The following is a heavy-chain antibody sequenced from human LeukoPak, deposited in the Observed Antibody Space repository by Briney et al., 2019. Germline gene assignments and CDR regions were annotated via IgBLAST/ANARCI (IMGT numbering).Heavy chain of an antibody. V-gene: IGHV3-66*01. CDR3: AREATAGYSSSWYSYYYYYMDV. CDR1: EFSVGSNY. J-gene: IGHJ6*03. CDR2: IYSGGST. Sequence: GGSLRLSCAASEFSVGSNYMTWVRQATGKGLEWVSLIYSGGSTYYADSVKGRFTISRDNSKNTLYLQMNSLRAEDTAVYYCAREATAGYSSSWYSYYYYYMDVWGKGTTVTVSS. D-gene: IGHD6-13*01.